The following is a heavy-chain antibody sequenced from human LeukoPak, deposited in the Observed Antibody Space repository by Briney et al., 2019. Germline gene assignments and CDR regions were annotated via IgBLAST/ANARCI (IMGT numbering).Heavy chain of an antibody. D-gene: IGHD2-2*02. J-gene: IGHJ3*02. CDR1: GFTFSSYS. V-gene: IGHV3-21*01. Sequence: SGGSLRLSCAASGFTFSSYSMNWVRQAPGKGLEWVSSISSSSSYIYYADSVKGRFTISRDNAKNSLYLQMNSLRAEDTAVYYCARGEGYCSSTSCYTTDDAFDIWGQGTMVTVSP. CDR3: ARGEGYCSSTSCYTTDDAFDI. CDR2: ISSSSSYI.